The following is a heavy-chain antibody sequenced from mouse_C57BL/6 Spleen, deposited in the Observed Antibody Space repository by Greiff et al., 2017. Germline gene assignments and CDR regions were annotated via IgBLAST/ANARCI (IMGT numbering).Heavy chain of an antibody. CDR2: ISSGSSTI. CDR1: GFTFSDYG. D-gene: IGHD1-1*01. CDR3: ARPGGSSFWYFDV. Sequence: EVHLVESGGGLVKPGGSLKLSCAASGFTFSDYGMHWVRQAPEKGLEWVAYISSGSSTIYYADTVKGRFTISRDKAKNTLFLQMTSLRSEDTAMYYCARPGGSSFWYFDVWGTGTTVTVSS. V-gene: IGHV5-17*01. J-gene: IGHJ1*03.